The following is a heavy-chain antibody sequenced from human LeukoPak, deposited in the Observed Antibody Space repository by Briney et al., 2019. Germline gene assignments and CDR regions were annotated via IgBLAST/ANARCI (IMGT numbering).Heavy chain of an antibody. J-gene: IGHJ1*01. D-gene: IGHD6-13*01. Sequence: PSETLSLTCTVSGGSISSGGYYWSWIRQPPGKGLEWIGYIYHSGSTYYNPSLKSRVTISVDRSKNQFSLKLSSVTAADTAVYYCARQHSSSREYFQHWGQGTLVTVSS. CDR1: GGSISSGGYY. CDR3: ARQHSSSREYFQH. CDR2: IYHSGST. V-gene: IGHV4-30-2*01.